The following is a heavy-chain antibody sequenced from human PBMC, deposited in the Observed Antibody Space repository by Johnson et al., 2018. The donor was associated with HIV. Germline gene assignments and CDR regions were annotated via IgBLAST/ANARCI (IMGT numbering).Heavy chain of an antibody. J-gene: IGHJ3*02. CDR1: GFTFSTYG. CDR2: IKQDGSEK. D-gene: IGHD3-16*01. Sequence: VQLVESGVGLVQPGRSLRLSCAASGFTFSTYGIHWVRQTPGKGLEWVASIKQDGSEKYYVDSVKGRFTISRDNSKNTLYLQMNSLRVDDTAVYYCAKTGGGAALDSWGQGTMVTVSS. CDR3: AKTGGGAALDS. V-gene: IGHV3-7*01.